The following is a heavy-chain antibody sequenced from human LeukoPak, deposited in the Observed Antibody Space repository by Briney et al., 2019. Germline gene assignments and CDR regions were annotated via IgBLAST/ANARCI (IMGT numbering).Heavy chain of an antibody. V-gene: IGHV3-7*01. CDR1: GFTLSSYW. Sequence: GGSLRLPCVASGFTLSSYWMSWVRQAPGKGLEWVANIKFDGSATYYVDSVKGRFTISRDDAKNSLYLQMNSLRGEDTAVYYCARDLFSGTYHEDFWGQGTLVIVSS. CDR2: IKFDGSAT. J-gene: IGHJ4*02. CDR3: ARDLFSGTYHEDF. D-gene: IGHD1-26*01.